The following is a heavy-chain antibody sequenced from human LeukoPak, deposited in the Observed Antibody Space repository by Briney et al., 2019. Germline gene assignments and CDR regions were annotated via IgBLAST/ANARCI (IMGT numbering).Heavy chain of an antibody. CDR1: GGSISSGSYY. Sequence: SETLSLTCTVSGGSISSGSYYWSWIRQPAGKGLEWIGRIYTSGSTNYNPSLKSRVTISVDTSKNQFSLKLSSVTAADTAVYYRARATYCSGGSCYKGLAYYFDYWGQGTLVTVSS. CDR2: IYTSGST. CDR3: ARATYCSGGSCYKGLAYYFDY. J-gene: IGHJ4*02. V-gene: IGHV4-61*02. D-gene: IGHD2-15*01.